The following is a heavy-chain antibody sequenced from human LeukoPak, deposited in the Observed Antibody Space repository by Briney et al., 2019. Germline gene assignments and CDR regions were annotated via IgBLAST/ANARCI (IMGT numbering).Heavy chain of an antibody. CDR3: ARHVKAWLLYQTGNYFDY. Sequence: SETLSLTCAVYGGSFSGYYWSWIRQPPGKGLEWIGEINHSGSTNYNPSLKSRVTISVDTSKNQFSLKLSSVTAADTAVYYCARHVKAWLLYQTGNYFDYWGQGTLVTVSS. CDR2: INHSGST. V-gene: IGHV4-34*01. D-gene: IGHD3-3*01. CDR1: GGSFSGYY. J-gene: IGHJ4*02.